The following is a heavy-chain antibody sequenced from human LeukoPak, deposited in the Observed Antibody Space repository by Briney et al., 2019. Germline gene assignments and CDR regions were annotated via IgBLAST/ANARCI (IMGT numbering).Heavy chain of an antibody. D-gene: IGHD3-10*01. V-gene: IGHV3-21*01. CDR1: GFTFSSYS. Sequence: GGSLRLSCAASGFTFSSYSMNWVRQAPGKGLEWASSISSSSSYIYYADSVKGRFTISRDNAKNSLYLQMNSLRAEDTAVYYCARDLLWLGDFFYWGQGTLVTVSS. CDR2: ISSSSSYI. J-gene: IGHJ4*02. CDR3: ARDLLWLGDFFY.